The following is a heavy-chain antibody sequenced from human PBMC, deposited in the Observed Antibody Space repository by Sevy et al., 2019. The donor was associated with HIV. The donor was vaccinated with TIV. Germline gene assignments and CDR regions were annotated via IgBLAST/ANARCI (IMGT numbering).Heavy chain of an antibody. V-gene: IGHV3-30*18. J-gene: IGHJ3*02. CDR2: ISYDGGKK. CDR1: GFTFNAYD. CDR3: AKDLYYDILTGDATDAFDM. Sequence: GGSLRLSCAVSGFTFNAYDMHWVRQAPGKGLEYMALISYDGGKKYYEDSVKGRFTISRDNSENTLYLQMNNLRAEDTAVYYCAKDLYYDILTGDATDAFDMWGQGTMVTVSS. D-gene: IGHD3-9*01.